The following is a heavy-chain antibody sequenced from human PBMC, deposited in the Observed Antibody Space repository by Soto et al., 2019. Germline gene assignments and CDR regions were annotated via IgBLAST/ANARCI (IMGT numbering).Heavy chain of an antibody. V-gene: IGHV3-33*01. CDR3: ARGELLDYLDY. J-gene: IGHJ4*02. CDR2: IWYDGSNR. Sequence: QVQLVESGGGVVQPGRSLRLSCAASGFTFSSYAMHWVRQAPGKGPEWVAVIWYDGSNRYYADSVKGRFTISRDTSKNTLYLQMNSLRAEDTALYCGARGELLDYLDYWGQGTLVTVSS. CDR1: GFTFSSYA. D-gene: IGHD1-26*01.